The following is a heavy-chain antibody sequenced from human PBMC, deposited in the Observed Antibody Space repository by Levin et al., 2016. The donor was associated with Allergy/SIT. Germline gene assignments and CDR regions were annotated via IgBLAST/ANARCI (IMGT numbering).Heavy chain of an antibody. CDR1: GFTFSGFE. V-gene: IGHV3-48*03. J-gene: IGHJ4*02. CDR3: ARGGYYQFLAYLDY. Sequence: GESLKISCTASGFTFSGFEMNWVRQAPGKGLEWLAYISGSSTTSYYLDSVKGRFTVSRDNVKNSLYLQMNSLRPEDTAVYYCARGGYYQFLAYLDYWGQGTLVAVSS. D-gene: IGHD3-3*01. CDR2: ISGSSTTS.